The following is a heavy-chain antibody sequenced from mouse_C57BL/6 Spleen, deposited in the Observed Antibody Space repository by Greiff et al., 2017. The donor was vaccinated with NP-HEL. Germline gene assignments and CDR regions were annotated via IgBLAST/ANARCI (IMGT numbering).Heavy chain of an antibody. CDR2: INPDSSTI. CDR1: GVDFSRYW. D-gene: IGHD2-1*01. CDR3: ARDGYGNPYWYFDV. Sequence: AASGVDFSRYWMSWVRRAPGKGLEWIGEINPDSSTINYAPSLKDKFIISRDNAKNTLYLQMSKVRSEDTALYYCARDGYGNPYWYFDVWGTGTTVTVSS. J-gene: IGHJ1*03. V-gene: IGHV4-1*01.